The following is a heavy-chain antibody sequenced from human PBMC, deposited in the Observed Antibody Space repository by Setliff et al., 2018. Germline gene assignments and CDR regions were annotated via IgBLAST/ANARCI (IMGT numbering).Heavy chain of an antibody. CDR1: GFTFSGYY. CDR3: ARDLGHGGDSDY. J-gene: IGHJ4*02. Sequence: AETLSLRLSCAASGFTFSGYYMQWVRQPPGKGLEWVGNIGHTGSINYNPSLKSRLTISRDTSKNQVSLKLNSVTATDTAVYYCARDLGHGGDSDYWGQGILVTVSS. D-gene: IGHD2-21*02. CDR2: IGHTGSI. V-gene: IGHV4-34*01.